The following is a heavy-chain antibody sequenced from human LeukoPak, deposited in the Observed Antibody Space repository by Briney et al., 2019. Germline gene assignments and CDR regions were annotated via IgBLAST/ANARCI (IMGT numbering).Heavy chain of an antibody. D-gene: IGHD1-26*01. CDR1: GFTLSSDS. CDR2: FRANRDTT. CDR3: ARVVDTGYFDF. J-gene: IGHJ4*02. Sequence: GGSLRLSCAASGFTLSSDSMHWVRQAPGKGLEFFSAFRANRDTTYYANSVEGSFIISRDNSKNTLYLQMGSLRAEDMAVYYCARVVDTGYFDFWGQGTLVTVSA. V-gene: IGHV3-64*01.